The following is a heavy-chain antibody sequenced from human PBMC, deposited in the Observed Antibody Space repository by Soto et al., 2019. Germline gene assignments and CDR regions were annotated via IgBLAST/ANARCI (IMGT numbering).Heavy chain of an antibody. J-gene: IGHJ4*02. CDR3: ARDVAAADY. Sequence: ASVKVSCKASGYTFTSYAMHLVRQAPVQILELIVWMSAGNFNTKYSQKFQGRLTITMYTCAVTGYMELSSLVSEDTAVYYWARDVAAADYWGQGTLVTVSS. CDR1: GYTFTSYA. CDR2: MSAGNFNT. V-gene: IGHV1-3*01. D-gene: IGHD6-13*01.